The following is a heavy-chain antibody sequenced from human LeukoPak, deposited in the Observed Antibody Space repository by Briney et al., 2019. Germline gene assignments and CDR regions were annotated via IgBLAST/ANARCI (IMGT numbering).Heavy chain of an antibody. CDR1: GFTFTNSA. CDR3: AADRGYGDFYGMDV. Sequence: SVKVSCKASGFTFTNSAMQWVRQTRGQRLEWIGWIVVGSGNTNYAQKFQERVTITGDMSTSTAYMELSSLRSEDTAVYYCAADRGYGDFYGMDVWGRGTTVTVSS. D-gene: IGHD4-17*01. J-gene: IGHJ6*02. CDR2: IVVGSGNT. V-gene: IGHV1-58*02.